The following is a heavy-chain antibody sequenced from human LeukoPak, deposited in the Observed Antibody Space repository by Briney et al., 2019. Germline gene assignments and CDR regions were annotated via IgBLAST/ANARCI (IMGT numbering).Heavy chain of an antibody. D-gene: IGHD2-2*01. CDR3: AREDIVVVPAAIHYYGMDV. J-gene: IGHJ6*04. CDR1: GFTFSSYE. V-gene: IGHV3-48*03. CDR2: ISSSGSTI. Sequence: PGGSLRLSCAASGFTFSSYEMNWVGQAPGKGLEWVSYISSSGSTIYYADSVKGRFTISRDNAKNSLYLQMNSLRAEDTAVYYCAREDIVVVPAAIHYYGMDVWGKGTTVTVSS.